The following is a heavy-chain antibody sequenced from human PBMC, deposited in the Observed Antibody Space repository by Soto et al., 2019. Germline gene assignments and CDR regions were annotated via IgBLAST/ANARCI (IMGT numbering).Heavy chain of an antibody. CDR3: ARGARYFDWSHAFDI. Sequence: GGSLRLSCAASGFTFSSYGMHWVRQAPGKGLEWVAVIWYDGSNKYYADSVKGRFTISRDNPKNTLYLQMNSLRAEDTAVYYCARGARYFDWSHAFDIWGQGTMVTVSS. CDR1: GFTFSSYG. D-gene: IGHD3-9*01. J-gene: IGHJ3*02. CDR2: IWYDGSNK. V-gene: IGHV3-33*01.